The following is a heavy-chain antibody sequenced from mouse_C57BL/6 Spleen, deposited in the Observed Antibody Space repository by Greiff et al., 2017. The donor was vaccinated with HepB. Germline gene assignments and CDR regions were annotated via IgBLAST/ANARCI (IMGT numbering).Heavy chain of an antibody. Sequence: QVQLQQSGAELVMPGASVKLSCKASGYTFTSYWMHWVKQRPGQGLEWIGEIDPSDSYTNYNQKFKGKSTLTVDKSSSTAYMQLSSLTSEDSAVYYCARGGITTVVDAMDYWGQGTSVTVSS. CDR1: GYTFTSYW. D-gene: IGHD1-1*01. CDR3: ARGGITTVVDAMDY. CDR2: IDPSDSYT. V-gene: IGHV1-69*01. J-gene: IGHJ4*01.